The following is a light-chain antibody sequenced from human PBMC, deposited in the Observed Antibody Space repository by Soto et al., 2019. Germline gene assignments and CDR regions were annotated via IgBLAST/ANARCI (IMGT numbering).Light chain of an antibody. CDR1: QSVSSSY. Sequence: EIVLTQSPGTLSLSPGERATLSCRAIQSVSSSYLAWYQQKPGQAPRLLIFGASSRATGIPDRFSGSGSESDVTLTLTRLEPEDLAVYYCQQYSSSAWTFGQGNRVEI. V-gene: IGKV3-20*01. CDR2: GAS. CDR3: QQYSSSAWT. J-gene: IGKJ1*01.